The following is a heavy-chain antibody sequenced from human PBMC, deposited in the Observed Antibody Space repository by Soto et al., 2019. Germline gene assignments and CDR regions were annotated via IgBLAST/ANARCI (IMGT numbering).Heavy chain of an antibody. CDR3: GKTAGVAGQLVES. J-gene: IGHJ4*02. V-gene: IGHV3-23*01. Sequence: GGSLRLSCAASGFTLSNYAISWVRQAPGKGLEWVSTISGSGGRIYYADYVRGRFTSSRDNSKNTLYLQMSILRAKYTAVYYCGKTAGVAGQLVESWGQGTLVTVSS. D-gene: IGHD6-13*01. CDR1: GFTLSNYA. CDR2: ISGSGGRI.